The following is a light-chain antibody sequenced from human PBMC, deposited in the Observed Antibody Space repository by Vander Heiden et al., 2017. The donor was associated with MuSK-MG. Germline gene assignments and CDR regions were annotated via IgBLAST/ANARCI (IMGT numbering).Light chain of an antibody. CDR2: AAS. J-gene: IGKJ5*01. V-gene: IGKV1-39*01. Sequence: IQITQSPSALSASVGDRVTITCRASQSISSYLNWYQQKPGKAPKLLIYAASNLQSGVPSRFSGSGSGTDFTLTISSLQPEDFATYYWQQGYSTPITFGQGTRLEIK. CDR3: QQGYSTPIT. CDR1: QSISSY.